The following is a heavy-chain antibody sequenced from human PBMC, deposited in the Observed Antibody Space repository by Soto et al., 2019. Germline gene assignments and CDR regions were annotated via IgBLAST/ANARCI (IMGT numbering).Heavy chain of an antibody. D-gene: IGHD6-13*01. CDR2: IYYSGST. CDR1: GGSISSFY. J-gene: IGHJ5*02. CDR3: ARERPDGSRLGP. Sequence: SETLSLTCFVSGGSISSFYWSWIRQPPGKGLEWIGYIYYSGSTNYNPSLKSRVTISVDTSKNQFSLKLSSVTAADTAVYYCARERPDGSRLGPWGQGTLVTVSS. V-gene: IGHV4-59*12.